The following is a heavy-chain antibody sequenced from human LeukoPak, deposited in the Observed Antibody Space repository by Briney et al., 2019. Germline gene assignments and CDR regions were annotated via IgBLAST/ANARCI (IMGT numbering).Heavy chain of an antibody. CDR3: ARVRYSSSWLDY. Sequence: GGSLRLSCAASGFTVSSNYMSWVHQAPGKGLEWVSVIYSGGSTYYADSVKGRYTISRDNSKNTLYLQMNSLRAEDTAVYYCARVRYSSSWLDYWGQGTLVTVSS. J-gene: IGHJ4*02. CDR2: IYSGGST. D-gene: IGHD6-13*01. CDR1: GFTVSSNY. V-gene: IGHV3-53*01.